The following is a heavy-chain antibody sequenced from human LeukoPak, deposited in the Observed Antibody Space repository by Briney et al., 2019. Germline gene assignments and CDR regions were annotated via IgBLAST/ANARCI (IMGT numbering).Heavy chain of an antibody. D-gene: IGHD3-3*01. CDR1: GDFISNDY. J-gene: IGHJ3*02. CDR3: ARTGITIFGVAHDAFDI. Sequence: PSETLSLTCTVSGDFISNDYWSWVRQPAGKGLEWIGRIYTSGSTNYNPSLKSRVTMSVDTSKNQFSLKLSSVTAADTAVYYCARTGITIFGVAHDAFDIWGQGTMVTVSS. CDR2: IYTSGST. V-gene: IGHV4-4*07.